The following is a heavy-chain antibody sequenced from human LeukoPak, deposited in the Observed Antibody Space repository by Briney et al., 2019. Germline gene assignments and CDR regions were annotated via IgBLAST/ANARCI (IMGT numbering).Heavy chain of an antibody. J-gene: IGHJ4*02. CDR3: ARIRRVRFLEWAMDY. V-gene: IGHV4-59*01. D-gene: IGHD3-3*01. CDR1: GGSISSYY. CDR2: IYYSGST. Sequence: SETLSLTCTVSGGSISSYYWSWIRQPPGKGLEWIGYIYYSGSTNYNPSLKSRVTISVDTSKNQFSLKLSSVTAADTAVYYCARIRRVRFLEWAMDYWGQGTPVTVSS.